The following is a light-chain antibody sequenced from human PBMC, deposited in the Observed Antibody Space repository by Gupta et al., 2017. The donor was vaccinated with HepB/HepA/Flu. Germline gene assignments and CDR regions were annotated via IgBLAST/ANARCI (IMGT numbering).Light chain of an antibody. Sequence: EIVMTQPPATLSLSPGERATLSCRASQDIKTYLAWYQHKPGQVPRLLIYDASTRASGFPARFSGSGSGTDFTLTISSLQSEDFAVYYCQQYKAWPLTFGGGTKVEIK. CDR3: QQYKAWPLT. J-gene: IGKJ4*01. CDR1: QDIKTY. CDR2: DAS. V-gene: IGKV3-15*01.